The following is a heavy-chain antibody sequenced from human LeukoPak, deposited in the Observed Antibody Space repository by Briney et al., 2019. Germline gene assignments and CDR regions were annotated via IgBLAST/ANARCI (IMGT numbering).Heavy chain of an antibody. Sequence: SETLSLTCDVSGVSINTCCYYWTWIRQPPGKGLEWIGYKYYSGSTRYNSSLRSRLTISLDTSKNQFSLRLTSATAADTAVYYCARGRSYGFDFDSWGPGTLVIVSS. CDR3: ARGRSYGFDFDS. J-gene: IGHJ4*02. CDR1: GVSINTCCYY. CDR2: KYYSGST. V-gene: IGHV4-61*01. D-gene: IGHD5-18*01.